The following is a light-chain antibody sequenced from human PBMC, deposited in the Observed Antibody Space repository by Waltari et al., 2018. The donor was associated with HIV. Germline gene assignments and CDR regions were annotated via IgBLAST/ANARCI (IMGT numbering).Light chain of an antibody. J-gene: IGLJ3*02. CDR3: GAWDDSLKGFM. CDR1: RSNIGSNP. V-gene: IGLV1-44*01. CDR2: SNS. Sequence: QSVLTQPPSASGAPGQRVTISCSGSRSNIGSNPVSWYQQLPGTAPKLLISSNSQRPSGVPDRFSCSKSGSSASLAISGLQSEDESQYFCGAWDDSLKGFMFGGGTQLTVL.